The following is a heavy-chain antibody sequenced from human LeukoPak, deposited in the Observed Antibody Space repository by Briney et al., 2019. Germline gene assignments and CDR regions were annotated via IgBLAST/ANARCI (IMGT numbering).Heavy chain of an antibody. CDR1: GYTFTGYY. CDR2: INPNSGGT. D-gene: IGHD5-18*01. Sequence: ASVKVSCKASGYTFTGYYMHWVRQAPGQGLEWMGWINPNSGGTNYAQKFQGRVTMTRDTSISTAYMELSRLRSDDTAVYYCARDFRGDTAMAPFDYWGQGTLVTVSS. J-gene: IGHJ4*02. CDR3: ARDFRGDTAMAPFDY. V-gene: IGHV1-2*02.